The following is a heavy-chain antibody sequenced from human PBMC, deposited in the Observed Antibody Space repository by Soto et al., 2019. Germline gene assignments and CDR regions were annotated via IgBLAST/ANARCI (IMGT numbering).Heavy chain of an antibody. D-gene: IGHD5-12*01. CDR1: GGSFSGYY. Sequence: SETLSLTCAVYGGSFSGYYWSWIRQPPGKGLEWIGEINHSGSTNYNPSLKSRATISVDTSKNQFSLKLSSVTAADTAVYYCARGLLLRREYYFDYWGQGTLVTVSS. CDR3: ARGLLLRREYYFDY. V-gene: IGHV4-34*01. CDR2: INHSGST. J-gene: IGHJ4*02.